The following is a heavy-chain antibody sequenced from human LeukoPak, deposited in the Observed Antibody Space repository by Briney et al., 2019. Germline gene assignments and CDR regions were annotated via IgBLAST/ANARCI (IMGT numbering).Heavy chain of an antibody. V-gene: IGHV3-7*01. J-gene: IGHJ4*02. CDR1: GFTFSSYW. D-gene: IGHD6-19*01. CDR2: IKQDGSEK. Sequence: PGGSLRLSCAASGFTFSSYWMSWVRQAPGTGLEWVANIKQDGSEKYYVDSVKGRFTISRDNAKNSLSLQMNSLRAEDTAMYYCARVGPDNSGSIHYWGQGTRVTVSS. CDR3: ARVGPDNSGSIHY.